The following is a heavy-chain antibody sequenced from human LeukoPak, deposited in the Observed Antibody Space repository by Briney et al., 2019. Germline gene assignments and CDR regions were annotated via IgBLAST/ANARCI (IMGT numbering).Heavy chain of an antibody. D-gene: IGHD6-19*01. J-gene: IGHJ4*02. V-gene: IGHV3-33*06. CDR1: GFTFSSYG. Sequence: GGSPRLSWAASGFTFSSYGMHWVRQAPGKGLEWVAVIWYDGSNKYYADSVKGRFTISRDNSKNTLYLQMNSLSAEDTAVYYCANSRGAVAGAPDYWGQGTLVTVSS. CDR3: ANSRGAVAGAPDY. CDR2: IWYDGSNK.